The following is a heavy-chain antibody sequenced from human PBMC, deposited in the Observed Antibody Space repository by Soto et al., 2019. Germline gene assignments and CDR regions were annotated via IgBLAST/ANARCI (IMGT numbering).Heavy chain of an antibody. CDR2: INHSGDT. Sequence: QVRLPQWGAGLLKPSETLSLTCAVYGGSFTDYYWSWIRQPPGKGLEWIGEINHSGDTNYNPSLKSRVTISVDTSKNQFSLKLSSVTAADTAVYYCARNYHDSGRFGLDPWGQGTQVTVSS. CDR3: ARNYHDSGRFGLDP. D-gene: IGHD3-22*01. J-gene: IGHJ5*02. V-gene: IGHV4-34*01. CDR1: GGSFTDYY.